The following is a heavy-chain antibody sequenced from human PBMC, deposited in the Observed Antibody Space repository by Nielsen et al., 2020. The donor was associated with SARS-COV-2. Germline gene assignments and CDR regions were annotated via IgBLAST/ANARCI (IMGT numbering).Heavy chain of an antibody. D-gene: IGHD2-15*01. CDR1: GFTFSSYG. V-gene: IGHV3-33*06. Sequence: GESLKISCAASGFTFSSYGMHWVRQAPGKGLEWVAVIWYDGSNKYYADSVKGRSTISRDNSKNTLYLQMNSLRAEDTAVYYCAKDGVRYCSGGSCYPLGFDPWGQVTLVTVSS. CDR3: AKDGVRYCSGGSCYPLGFDP. CDR2: IWYDGSNK. J-gene: IGHJ5*02.